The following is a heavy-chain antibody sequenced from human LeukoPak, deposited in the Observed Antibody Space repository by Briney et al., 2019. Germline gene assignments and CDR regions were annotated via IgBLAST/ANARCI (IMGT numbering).Heavy chain of an antibody. CDR2: IYSGDIT. CDR3: ARGGSSGIFYFYMDV. V-gene: IGHV3-66*01. Sequence: GGSLRLSCVVSGFTVNSKYMSWARQAPGEGLEWVSVIYSGDITYYADSVKGRFTISRDISKNTLYLHMNSLRAEDMAVYYCARGGSSGIFYFYMDVWGKGTTVTISS. D-gene: IGHD3-10*01. CDR1: GFTVNSKY. J-gene: IGHJ6*03.